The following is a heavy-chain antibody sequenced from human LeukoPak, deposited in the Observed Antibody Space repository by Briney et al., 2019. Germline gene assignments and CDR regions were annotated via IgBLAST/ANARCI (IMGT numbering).Heavy chain of an antibody. V-gene: IGHV4-59*08. Sequence: SETLSLTCIVSGGSIGGYHGGWVRQPPGKGLEYNSFIYYNGDTNYNPSLKSRVTMSVDTSKNQFSLKQSSVTAAHTAVYYCARLGDCGHDCYSHDYWGQGTLVTVSS. CDR3: ARLGDCGHDCYSHDY. CDR1: GGSIGGYH. CDR2: IYYNGDT. D-gene: IGHD2-21*01. J-gene: IGHJ4*02.